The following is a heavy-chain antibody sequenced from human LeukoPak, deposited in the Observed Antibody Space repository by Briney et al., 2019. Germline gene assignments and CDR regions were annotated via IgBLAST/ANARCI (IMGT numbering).Heavy chain of an antibody. CDR3: IRDAPIAYVSGSGNPDIGLVY. J-gene: IGHJ4*02. CDR1: GFAFKNFW. CDR2: IDRDGSNS. V-gene: IGHV3-74*01. Sequence: GGSLRLSCEASGFAFKNFWMHWVRQVPGKGLVWVSRIDRDGSNSIYADSVKGRFTISRDNTKNTLYLEMTSLRAEDTAIYYCIRDAPIAYVSGSGNPDIGLVYWGQGTLVTVSS. D-gene: IGHD3-10*01.